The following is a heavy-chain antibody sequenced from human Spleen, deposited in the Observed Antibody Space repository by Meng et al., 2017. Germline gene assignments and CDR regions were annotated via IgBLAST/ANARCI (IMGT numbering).Heavy chain of an antibody. CDR1: GFTVSHNY. D-gene: IGHD1-26*01. CDR3: AKDLGWGYFDY. V-gene: IGHV3-53*01. Sequence: GESLKISCAASGFTVSHNYMSWVRQAPGKGLEWVSVIYSGGNTYYADSVKGRFTISRDNSKNTLYLQVSSLRADDTAVYYCAKDLGWGYFDYWGQGTLVTVSS. CDR2: IYSGGNT. J-gene: IGHJ4*02.